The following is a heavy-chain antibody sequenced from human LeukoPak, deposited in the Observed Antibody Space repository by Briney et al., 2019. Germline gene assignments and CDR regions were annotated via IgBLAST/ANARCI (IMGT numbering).Heavy chain of an antibody. D-gene: IGHD6-13*01. Sequence: GGSLRLSCAASGFTFSSYGMHWVRQAPGKGLEWVAVISYDGSNKYYADSVKGRFTISRDNSKNTLYVQMNSLRADDTAVYYCAKVPIYSSTWYKVQHWGQGTLVTVSS. V-gene: IGHV3-30*18. CDR2: ISYDGSNK. CDR1: GFTFSSYG. CDR3: AKVPIYSSTWYKVQH. J-gene: IGHJ1*01.